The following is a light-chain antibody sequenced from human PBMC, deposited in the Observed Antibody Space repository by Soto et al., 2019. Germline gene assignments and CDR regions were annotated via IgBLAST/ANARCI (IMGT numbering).Light chain of an antibody. CDR3: QQRSDWGIT. V-gene: IGKV3-11*01. Sequence: EIVMTQSPATLSVSPGERVTLSCRASQSVGSYLAWYRHKPGQAPRLLIYDASNRETGVPARFSGSGSGTECTLTISSLEPEDFEVYDCQQRSDWGITFAQGTRLEI. CDR1: QSVGSY. CDR2: DAS. J-gene: IGKJ5*01.